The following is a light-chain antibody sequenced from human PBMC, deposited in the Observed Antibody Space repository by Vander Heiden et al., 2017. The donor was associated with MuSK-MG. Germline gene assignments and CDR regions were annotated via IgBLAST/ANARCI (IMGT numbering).Light chain of an antibody. CDR3: HHFGSST. J-gene: IGKJ1*01. CDR2: DAS. V-gene: IGKV3-20*01. CDR1: QYVLSDD. Sequence: EIVLTQSPGTLSLSPGERATLSCRVSQYVLSDDLAWYQQKPGQAPRLLIWDASKRDTGIQDRFGGSESGTDFTLTSSRLETEDFAVYCAHHFGSSTFGQGTTVEIK.